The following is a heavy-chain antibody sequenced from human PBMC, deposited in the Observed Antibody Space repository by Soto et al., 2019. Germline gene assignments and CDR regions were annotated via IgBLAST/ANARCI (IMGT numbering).Heavy chain of an antibody. CDR2: ISYDGSNK. V-gene: IGHV3-30*18. CDR3: AKAYSCGWSQCYYYCIDF. J-gene: IGHJ6*02. Sequence: QVQLVQSGGGVVQPGRSLRLSCAASGFTFSSYGMHWVRQAPGKGLEWVAVISYDGSNKYYADSVKGRFTISRDNSKNTLYLQMNSMRAEDTAMYYCAKAYSCGWSQCYYYCIDFWGQGTTVTVSS. CDR1: GFTFSSYG. D-gene: IGHD6-19*01.